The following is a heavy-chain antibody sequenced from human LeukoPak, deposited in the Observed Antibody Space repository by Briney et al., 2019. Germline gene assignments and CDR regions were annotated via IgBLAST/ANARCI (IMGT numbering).Heavy chain of an antibody. D-gene: IGHD3-16*01. V-gene: IGHV4-34*01. J-gene: IGHJ4*02. Sequence: SETLSLTCAVYGGSFSGYYWSWIRQPPGKGLEWIGEINHSGSTNYNPSLKSRVIISVDTSKNQFSLKLSSVTAADTAVYYCARGVGPTFWGQGTLVTVST. CDR2: INHSGST. CDR3: ARGVGPTF. CDR1: GGSFSGYY.